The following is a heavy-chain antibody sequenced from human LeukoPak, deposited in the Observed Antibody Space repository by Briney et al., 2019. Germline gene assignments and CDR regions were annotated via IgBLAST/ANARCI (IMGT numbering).Heavy chain of an antibody. J-gene: IGHJ6*03. CDR3: ARRQICTNGVCFDVSYYYYYYMDV. CDR1: GFTFSSYS. D-gene: IGHD2-8*01. V-gene: IGHV3-48*01. CDR2: ISSSSSTI. Sequence: GGSLRLSCAASGFTFSSYSMNWVRQAPGKGLELVSYISSSSSTIYYADSVKGRFTISRDNAKNSLYLQMNSLRAEDTAVYYCARRQICTNGVCFDVSYYYYYYMDVWGKGTTVTVSS.